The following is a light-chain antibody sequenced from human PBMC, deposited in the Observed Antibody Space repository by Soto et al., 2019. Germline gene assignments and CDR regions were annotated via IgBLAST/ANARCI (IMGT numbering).Light chain of an antibody. CDR2: EVT. Sequence: QSVLTQPRSVSGSPGQSVTISCTGASSDVGGYNYVSWYQRHPGKAPKLLIYEVTRRPSGVPGRFSGSKSGNTASLTISGLQTDDEADYYCCSYAGNYTGVVFGAGTKLTVL. CDR3: CSYAGNYTGVV. CDR1: SSDVGGYNY. V-gene: IGLV2-11*01. J-gene: IGLJ2*01.